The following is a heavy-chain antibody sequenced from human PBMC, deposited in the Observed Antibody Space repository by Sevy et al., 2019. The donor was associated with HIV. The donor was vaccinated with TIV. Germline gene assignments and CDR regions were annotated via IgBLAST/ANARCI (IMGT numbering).Heavy chain of an antibody. CDR3: VRDGWYCIKWYPLY. Sequence: GGSLRLSCAASGFAFSSHAMHWVRQAPGKGLEWVAVISYEGTETFYAASVEGRFTISRYNSKNMLSLQINSLRPEDTAVYFCVRDGWYCIKWYPLYWGQGTLVTVSS. D-gene: IGHD2-8*01. J-gene: IGHJ4*01. CDR1: GFAFSSHA. CDR2: ISYEGTET. V-gene: IGHV3-30-3*01.